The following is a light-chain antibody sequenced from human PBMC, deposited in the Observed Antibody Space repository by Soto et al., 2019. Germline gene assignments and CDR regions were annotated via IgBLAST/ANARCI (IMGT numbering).Light chain of an antibody. CDR1: QSVSSSY. V-gene: IGKV3-20*01. J-gene: IGKJ1*01. CDR3: QQYGSSPRT. Sequence: EIALTQSPGTLALSAGEGPSLSCSASQSVSSSYLAWYQQKPGQAPRLLIYGASSRATGIPDRFSGSGSGTDFTLTISRLEPEDFAVYYCQQYGSSPRTLGQGTKVDIK. CDR2: GAS.